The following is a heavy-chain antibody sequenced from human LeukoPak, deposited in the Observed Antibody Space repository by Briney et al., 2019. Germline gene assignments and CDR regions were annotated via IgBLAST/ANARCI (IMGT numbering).Heavy chain of an antibody. V-gene: IGHV3-23*01. CDR2: ISGSGDST. CDR1: GFTFSTYA. Sequence: PGGSLRLSCAASGFTFSTYAMNWVRQAPGKGLEWVASISGSGDSTYYADSVKGRFTISRDNSKNTLYLQMNSLRAEDTAVYYCAKDYYYDSSGYYYADAFDIWGQGTMVTVSS. J-gene: IGHJ3*02. CDR3: AKDYYYDSSGYYYADAFDI. D-gene: IGHD3-22*01.